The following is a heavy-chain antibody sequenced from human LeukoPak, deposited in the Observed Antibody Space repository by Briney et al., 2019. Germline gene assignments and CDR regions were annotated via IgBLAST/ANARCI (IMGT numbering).Heavy chain of an antibody. J-gene: IGHJ5*02. D-gene: IGHD2-2*01. CDR1: GGSLSSYY. CDR2: IYYRGST. CDR3: ARGGYCSSTSCPWGHWFDP. Sequence: SETLSLTCTVSGGSLSSYYWSWVRQPPGKGLEWIGYIYYRGSTNYNPYLKSRVTISVDTSKNQFSLKLSSVTAADTAVYYCARGGYCSSTSCPWGHWFDPWGQGTLVTVSS. V-gene: IGHV4-59*01.